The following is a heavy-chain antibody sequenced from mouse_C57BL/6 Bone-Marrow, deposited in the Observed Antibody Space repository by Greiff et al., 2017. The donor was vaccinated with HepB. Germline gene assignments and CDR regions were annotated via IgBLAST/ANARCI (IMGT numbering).Heavy chain of an antibody. CDR1: GYTFTEYT. CDR2: FYPGSGSI. J-gene: IGHJ1*03. D-gene: IGHD1-1*01. CDR3: ARHPYYYGSSRWYFDV. V-gene: IGHV1-62-2*01. Sequence: QVQLKQSGAELVKPGASVKLSCKASGYTFTEYTIHWVKQRSGQGLEWIGWFYPGSGSIKYNEKFKDKATLTADKSSSTVYMELSSLTSEDSAVYFCARHPYYYGSSRWYFDVWGTGTTVTVSS.